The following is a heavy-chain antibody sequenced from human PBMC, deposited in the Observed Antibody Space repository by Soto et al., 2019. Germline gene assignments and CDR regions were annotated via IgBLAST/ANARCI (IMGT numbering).Heavy chain of an antibody. CDR3: ARRYGSAMDY. Sequence: QVQLQESGPGLVKPSETLSLTCTVSGGTISSWYWSWIRQPPGKGLEWIGYIYYSGSTNCNPSLKSRVTISVDTSQSQFSLKLSSVTAADTAVYYCARRYGSAMDYWGQGTLVTVSS. CDR2: IYYSGST. J-gene: IGHJ4*02. V-gene: IGHV4-59*08. CDR1: GGTISSWY. D-gene: IGHD1-26*01.